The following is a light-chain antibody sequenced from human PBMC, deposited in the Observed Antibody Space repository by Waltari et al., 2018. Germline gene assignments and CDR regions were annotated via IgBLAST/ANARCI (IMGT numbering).Light chain of an antibody. Sequence: QLVLTQSPSASASLGASVKLTCTLSSGHITNVIAWHQQQPGKGPRYLMKVNSDGSHRKGDAIPGRFSGSGSGPERYLTISSRQSEDEADYYCETGGHGTWVFGGGTKLTVL. J-gene: IGLJ3*02. V-gene: IGLV4-69*01. CDR3: ETGGHGTWV. CDR1: SGHITNV. CDR2: VNSDGSH.